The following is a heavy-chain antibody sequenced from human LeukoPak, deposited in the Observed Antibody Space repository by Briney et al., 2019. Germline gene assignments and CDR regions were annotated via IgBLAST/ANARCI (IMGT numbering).Heavy chain of an antibody. V-gene: IGHV1-2*02. D-gene: IGHD3-22*01. CDR1: GYTFTGYY. CDR3: ARDPTVVPAYYYDSSGYSTSFKVSDAFDI. J-gene: IGHJ3*02. CDR2: INPNSGGT. Sequence: GASVKVSCKASGYTFTGYYMHWVRQAPGQGLEWMGWINPNSGGTNYAQKFQGRVTMTRDTSISTAYMELSRRRSDDTAVYYCARDPTVVPAYYYDSSGYSTSFKVSDAFDIWGQGTMVTVSS.